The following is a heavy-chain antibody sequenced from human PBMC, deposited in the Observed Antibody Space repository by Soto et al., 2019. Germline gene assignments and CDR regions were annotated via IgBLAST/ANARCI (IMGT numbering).Heavy chain of an antibody. CDR2: INPDGSTT. Sequence: EEQLVESGGGLVQPGGSLRLSCAASVFTFRNYWMHWVRQAPGKGLVWVSRINPDGSTTTYADSVKGRFTISRDNAKNTLYVQMNSLSAEDTAVYYCTRGSSTSPGYWGQGTLVTVSS. V-gene: IGHV3-74*01. D-gene: IGHD6-6*01. CDR3: TRGSSTSPGY. J-gene: IGHJ4*02. CDR1: VFTFRNYW.